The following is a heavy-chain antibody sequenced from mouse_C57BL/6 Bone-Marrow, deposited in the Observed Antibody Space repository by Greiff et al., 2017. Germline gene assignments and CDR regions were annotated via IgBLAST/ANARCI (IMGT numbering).Heavy chain of an antibody. V-gene: IGHV1-50*01. CDR3: AREGITTVVAAPPWFAY. D-gene: IGHD1-1*01. J-gene: IGHJ3*01. CDR2: IDPSDSYT. Sequence: VQLQQPGAELVKPGASVKLSCKASGYTFTSYWMQWVKQRPGQGLEWIGEIDPSDSYTNYNQKFKGKATLTVDTSSSTAYMQLSSLTSEDSAVYDCAREGITTVVAAPPWFAYWGKGTLVTVSA. CDR1: GYTFTSYW.